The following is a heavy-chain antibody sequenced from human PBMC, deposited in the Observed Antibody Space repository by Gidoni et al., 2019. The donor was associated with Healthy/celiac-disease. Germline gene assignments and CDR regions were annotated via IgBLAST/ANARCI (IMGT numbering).Heavy chain of an antibody. CDR1: GYTFTGYY. D-gene: IGHD6-13*01. J-gene: IGHJ6*02. CDR2: INPNSGGT. Sequence: QVQLVQSGAEVQKPGASVKVSCKASGYTFTGYYMHWVRQAPGQGLEWMGWINPNSGGTNYAQKFQGRVTMTRDTSISTAYMELSRLRSDDTAVYYCARGPPLAAAGTYYYYYGMDVWGQGTTVTVSS. CDR3: ARGPPLAAAGTYYYYYGMDV. V-gene: IGHV1-2*02.